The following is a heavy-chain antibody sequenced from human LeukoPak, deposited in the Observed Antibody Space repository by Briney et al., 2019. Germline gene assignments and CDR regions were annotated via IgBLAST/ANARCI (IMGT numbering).Heavy chain of an antibody. V-gene: IGHV4-59*11. CDR2: IYFSGRT. CDR1: VDSISSHY. Sequence: SETLSLTCTVSVDSISSHYWSWIRQPPGKGLEWLGYIYFSGRTQYNPSLRSRVTISVDTSENNFSLKLTSMTAADTAVYYCARLVDNDSSGYPDTFDMWGRGTVVTVSS. J-gene: IGHJ3*02. CDR3: ARLVDNDSSGYPDTFDM. D-gene: IGHD3-22*01.